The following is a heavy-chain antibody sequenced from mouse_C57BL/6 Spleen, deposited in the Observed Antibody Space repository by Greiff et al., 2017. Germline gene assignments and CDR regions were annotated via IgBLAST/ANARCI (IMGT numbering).Heavy chain of an antibody. CDR1: GYTFTNYW. Sequence: QVQLQQSGAELVRPGTSVKMSCKASGYTFTNYWIGWAKQRPGHGLEWIGDIYPGGGYTNYNEKFKGKATLTADKSSSTAYMQFSSLTSEDSAIYYCARRGIYYDYDGGSFDYWGQGTTLTVSS. CDR3: ARRGIYYDYDGGSFDY. D-gene: IGHD2-4*01. CDR2: IYPGGGYT. J-gene: IGHJ2*01. V-gene: IGHV1-63*01.